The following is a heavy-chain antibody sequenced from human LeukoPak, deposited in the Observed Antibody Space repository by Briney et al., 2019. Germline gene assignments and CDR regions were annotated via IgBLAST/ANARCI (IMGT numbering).Heavy chain of an antibody. D-gene: IGHD5-24*01. Sequence: GGSLRLSCAASGFTFSSYSMNWVRQARGKGREWVSYISSSSSTIYYADSVKGRFTISRDNAKNSLYLQMNSLRAEDTAAYYCARDLGLGEMATTFDYWGQGTLVTVSS. CDR2: ISSSSSTI. J-gene: IGHJ4*02. CDR1: GFTFSSYS. CDR3: ARDLGLGEMATTFDY. V-gene: IGHV3-48*04.